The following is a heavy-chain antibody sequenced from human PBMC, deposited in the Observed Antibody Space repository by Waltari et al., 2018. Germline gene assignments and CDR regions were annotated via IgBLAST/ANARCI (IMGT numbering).Heavy chain of an antibody. J-gene: IGHJ5*02. V-gene: IGHV3-74*01. CDR1: GFTFSDYW. D-gene: IGHD3-3*01. CDR3: VRDQYFDFWSGYPPGWFDP. CDR2: IKTDGSGP. Sequence: EGQLVESGGGLVQPGGSLRLSCAASGFTFSDYWMHWVRQAPGKGLEWGSRIKTDGSGPTYADSVKGRFTISRDNGKNTLFLQMNSLRAEDTAVYYCVRDQYFDFWSGYPPGWFDPWGQGTLVTVSS.